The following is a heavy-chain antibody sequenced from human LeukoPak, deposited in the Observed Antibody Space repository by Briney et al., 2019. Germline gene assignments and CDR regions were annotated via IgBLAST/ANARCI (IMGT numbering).Heavy chain of an antibody. CDR2: ISSRGSTI. Sequence: GGSLRLSCAASGFTFSDYYMNWIRQAPGKGLEWVSYISSRGSTIYYADSVKGRFTISRDNAKNSLYLQMNSLRAEDTAVYYCARANVDIVATIGGAFDIWGQGTMVTVSS. D-gene: IGHD5-12*01. V-gene: IGHV3-11*01. J-gene: IGHJ3*02. CDR1: GFTFSDYY. CDR3: ARANVDIVATIGGAFDI.